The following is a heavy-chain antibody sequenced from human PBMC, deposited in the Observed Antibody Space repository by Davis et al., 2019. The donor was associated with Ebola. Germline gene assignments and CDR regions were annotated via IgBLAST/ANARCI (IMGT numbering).Heavy chain of an antibody. CDR1: GGSISSYY. CDR3: AREQLWLKLGFDP. CDR2: INHSGST. J-gene: IGHJ5*02. D-gene: IGHD5-18*01. Sequence: MPSETLSLTCTVSGGSISSYYWGWIRQPPGKGLEWIGEINHSGSTNYNPSLKSRVTISVDTSKNQFSLKLSSVTAADTAVYYCAREQLWLKLGFDPWGQGTLVTVSS. V-gene: IGHV4-34*01.